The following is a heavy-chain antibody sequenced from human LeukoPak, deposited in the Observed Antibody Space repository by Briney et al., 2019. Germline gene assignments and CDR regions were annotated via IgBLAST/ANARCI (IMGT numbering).Heavy chain of an antibody. CDR2: ISSSSSYI. J-gene: IGHJ5*02. D-gene: IGHD2-15*01. V-gene: IGHV3-21*01. CDR1: GFTFSSYS. Sequence: GGSLRLSCAASGFTFSSYSMNWVRQAPGKGLEWVSSISSSSSYIYYADSVKGRFTISRDNAKNSLYLQMNSLRVEDTAVYYCARDFLDIVVVVAAMADNWFDPWGQGTLVTVSS. CDR3: ARDFLDIVVVVAAMADNWFDP.